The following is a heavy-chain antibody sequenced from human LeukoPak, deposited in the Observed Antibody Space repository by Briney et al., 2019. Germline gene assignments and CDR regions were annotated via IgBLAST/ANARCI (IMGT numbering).Heavy chain of an antibody. CDR3: ARDRDYYDSSGYLTQGLVDY. CDR2: ISGGST. J-gene: IGHJ4*02. Sequence: GGSLRLPCAASGFTVSSNEMSWVRPAPGKGLEWVSSISGGSTYYADSRKGRVTISRDNSKNTLHLKMNSLRAEDTAVYYCARDRDYYDSSGYLTQGLVDYWGQGTLVTVSS. D-gene: IGHD3-22*01. CDR1: GFTVSSNE. V-gene: IGHV3-38-3*01.